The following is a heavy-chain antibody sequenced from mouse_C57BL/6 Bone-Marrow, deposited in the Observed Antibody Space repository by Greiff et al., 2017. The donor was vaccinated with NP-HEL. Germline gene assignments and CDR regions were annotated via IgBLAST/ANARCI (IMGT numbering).Heavy chain of an antibody. J-gene: IGHJ2*01. Sequence: VKLVESGAELARPGASVKMSCKASGYTFTSYTMHWVKQRPGQGLEWIGYINPSSGYTKYNQKFKDKATLTADKSSSTAYMQLSSLTSEDSAVYYCARESDSSGYGFDYWGQGTTLTVSS. V-gene: IGHV1-4*01. CDR3: ARESDSSGYGFDY. CDR1: GYTFTSYT. CDR2: INPSSGYT. D-gene: IGHD3-2*02.